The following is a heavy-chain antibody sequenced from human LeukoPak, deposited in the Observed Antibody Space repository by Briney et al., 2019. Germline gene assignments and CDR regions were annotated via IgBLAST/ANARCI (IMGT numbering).Heavy chain of an antibody. V-gene: IGHV3-23*01. CDR2: ISGSGGST. CDR3: ANLQRGY. J-gene: IGHJ4*02. CDR1: GGSISSYY. Sequence: PSETLSLTCTVSGGSISSYYWSWIRQPPGKGLEWVSSISGSGGSTYHADSVKGRFTISRDNSNYTLFLQMSSLTAEDTAVYNCANLQRGYWGQGTLVTVSS.